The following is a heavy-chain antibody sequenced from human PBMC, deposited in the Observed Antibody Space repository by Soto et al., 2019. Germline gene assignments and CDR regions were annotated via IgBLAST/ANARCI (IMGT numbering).Heavy chain of an antibody. V-gene: IGHV3-23*01. Sequence: PGGSLRLSCAASGFTFSSYGMHWVRQAPGKGLEWVSAITDSGSSTYYADSVKGRFTISRDNSKNTLYLQMNSLRAEDTAVYYCAKDLHYDSSGRVDYWGQGTLVTVSS. CDR2: ITDSGSST. D-gene: IGHD3-22*01. CDR3: AKDLHYDSSGRVDY. J-gene: IGHJ4*02. CDR1: GFTFSSYG.